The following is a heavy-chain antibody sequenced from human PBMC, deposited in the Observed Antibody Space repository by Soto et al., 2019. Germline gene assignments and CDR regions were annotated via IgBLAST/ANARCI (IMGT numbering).Heavy chain of an antibody. CDR1: SGSIGTTNW. CDR3: ARRTWGMDV. CDR2: IFHSGNT. D-gene: IGHD2-8*01. J-gene: IGHJ6*02. V-gene: IGHV4-4*02. Sequence: QVQLQESGPGLVKPSGTLSLTCAVSSGSIGTTNWWSWVRQTPGKGLEWIGEIFHSGNTYYNPSXXXXXXXXXXXXXXXXXXXXXXXXXXXXXXXYCARRTWGMDVWGQGTTVTVSS.